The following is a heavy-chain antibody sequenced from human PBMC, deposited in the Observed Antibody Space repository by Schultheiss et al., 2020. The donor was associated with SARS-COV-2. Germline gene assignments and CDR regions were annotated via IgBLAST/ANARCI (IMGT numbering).Heavy chain of an antibody. CDR2: IYYSGST. Sequence: SETLSLTCTVSGGSISSSGYYWGWIRQPPGKGLEWIGSIYYSGSTYYNPSLKSRVSISVDTSKNQFSLKLSSVTAADTAVYYCARRPLIAAAGTDWFDPWGQGTLVTVSS. CDR1: GGSISSSGYY. V-gene: IGHV4-39*01. J-gene: IGHJ5*02. D-gene: IGHD6-13*01. CDR3: ARRPLIAAAGTDWFDP.